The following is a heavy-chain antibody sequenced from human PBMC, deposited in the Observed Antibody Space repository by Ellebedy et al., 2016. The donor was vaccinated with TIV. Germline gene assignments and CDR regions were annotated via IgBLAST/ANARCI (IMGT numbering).Heavy chain of an antibody. D-gene: IGHD4-17*01. J-gene: IGHJ4*02. CDR2: VSYDGFTT. V-gene: IGHV3-30-3*01. CDR1: GFTFTSYG. CDR3: VRGKGYDFGEE. Sequence: PGGSLRLSCAAFGFTFTSYGLHWVRQAPGKGLEWVAFVSYDGFTTYYTNSVKGQFSISRDNSKSTLFLQLTRLRVEDTAVYFCVRGKGYDFGEEWGQGSLVSVSS.